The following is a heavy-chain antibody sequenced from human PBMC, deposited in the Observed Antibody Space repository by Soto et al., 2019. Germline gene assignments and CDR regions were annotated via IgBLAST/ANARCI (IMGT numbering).Heavy chain of an antibody. J-gene: IGHJ4*02. CDR2: IWYDGNDK. V-gene: IGHV3-33*01. CDR1: GFTFSDYG. Sequence: QVQLVESGGGVVQPGRSLRLSCAASGFTFSDYGMHWVRQAPGKGLEWVAVIWYDGNDKYYADSVKGRFTISRDNSKNTLYLQMNSLRAEDTAVYYCARDSLRGQLATRFASWGQGTLVTVSS. CDR3: ARDSLRGQLATRFAS. D-gene: IGHD6-6*01.